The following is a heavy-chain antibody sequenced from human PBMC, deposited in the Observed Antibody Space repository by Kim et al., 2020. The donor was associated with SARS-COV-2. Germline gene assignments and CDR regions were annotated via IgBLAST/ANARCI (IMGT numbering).Heavy chain of an antibody. Sequence: ASVKVSCKASGYTFTDQYIHWVRQAPGQGLEWMGWIYPNSGDTSYAQNFQGRFTMTRDTSISTAYMDLNSLTSDDTAVYYCGTTLRDYSSTGGSLWGQGTLVTVSS. J-gene: IGHJ4*02. D-gene: IGHD3-16*01. V-gene: IGHV1-2*02. CDR2: IYPNSGDT. CDR1: GYTFTDQY. CDR3: GTTLRDYSSTGGSL.